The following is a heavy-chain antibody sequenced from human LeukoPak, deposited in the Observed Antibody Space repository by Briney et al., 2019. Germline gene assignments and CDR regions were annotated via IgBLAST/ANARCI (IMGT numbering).Heavy chain of an antibody. V-gene: IGHV3-23*01. J-gene: IGHJ4*02. D-gene: IGHD5-12*01. CDR3: AKANRGRVVATSGHFDY. Sequence: GGSLRLSCAASGFTFSSYGMGWVRQAPGKGLEWVSAISGSGGSTYCADSVKGRFTISRDNSKNTLYLQMNSLRAEDAAVYYCAKANRGRVVATSGHFDYWGQGTLVTVSS. CDR2: ISGSGGST. CDR1: GFTFSSYG.